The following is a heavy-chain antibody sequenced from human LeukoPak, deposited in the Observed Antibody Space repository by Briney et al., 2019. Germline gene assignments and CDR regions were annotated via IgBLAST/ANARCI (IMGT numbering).Heavy chain of an antibody. D-gene: IGHD3-10*01. J-gene: IGHJ4*02. V-gene: IGHV3-23*01. CDR1: GFTFSSYA. Sequence: GVSLRLSCAASGFTFSSYAISWVRQAPGKGLEWVSAISGSGGSTYYADSVKGRFTISRDNSKNTLYLQMNSLRAEDTAVYYCARVELYGSGSYYNGLYFDYWGQGTLVTVSS. CDR3: ARVELYGSGSYYNGLYFDY. CDR2: ISGSGGST.